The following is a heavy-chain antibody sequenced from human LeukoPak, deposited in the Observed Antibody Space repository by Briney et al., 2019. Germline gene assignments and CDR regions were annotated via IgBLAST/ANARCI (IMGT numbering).Heavy chain of an antibody. CDR3: AKDRRALYSIAAAGTFDY. V-gene: IGHV3-30*18. D-gene: IGHD6-13*01. Sequence: GGSLRLSCAASGFTFSSYCMHWVRQAPGKGLEWVAVISYDGSNKYYADSVKGRFTISRDNSKNTLYLQMNSLRAEDTAVYYCAKDRRALYSIAAAGTFDYWGQGTLVTVSS. J-gene: IGHJ4*02. CDR2: ISYDGSNK. CDR1: GFTFSSYC.